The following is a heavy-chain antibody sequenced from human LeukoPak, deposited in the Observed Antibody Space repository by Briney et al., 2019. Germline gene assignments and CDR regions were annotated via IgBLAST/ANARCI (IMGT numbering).Heavy chain of an antibody. CDR2: IYSGGST. CDR1: GFTVSSKY. CDR3: ARGYSRGWHDY. D-gene: IGHD6-19*01. Sequence: GGSPRLSCAASGFTVSSKYMSWARQAPGKGLEWVSVIYSGGSTDYADSVKGRFTISRDNSKNTLYLQMNSLRPDDTAVYYCARGYSRGWHDYWGQGTLVTVSS. J-gene: IGHJ4*02. V-gene: IGHV3-66*01.